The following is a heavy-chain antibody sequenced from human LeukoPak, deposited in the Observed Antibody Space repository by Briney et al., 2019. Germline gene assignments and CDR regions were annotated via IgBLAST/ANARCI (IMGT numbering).Heavy chain of an antibody. D-gene: IGHD6-19*01. CDR3: AKDRRTRGGSGWPLFDY. CDR1: RFTFSNYW. CDR2: TKQDGSEK. V-gene: IGHV3-7*03. Sequence: GGSLRLSCAASRFTFSNYWMSWVRQAPGKGLEWVANTKQDGSEKYYVDSVKGRFTISRDNAKNSLYLQMNSLRAEDTAFYYCAKDRRTRGGSGWPLFDYWGQGTLVTVSS. J-gene: IGHJ4*02.